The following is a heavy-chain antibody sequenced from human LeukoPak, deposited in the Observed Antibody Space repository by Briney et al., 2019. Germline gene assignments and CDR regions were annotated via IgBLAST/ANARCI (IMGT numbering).Heavy chain of an antibody. CDR2: LYYSGST. CDR1: GGSVSSTEFS. V-gene: IGHV4-39*01. D-gene: IGHD3-9*01. Sequence: PSETLSLTRTVSGGSVSSTEFSWGWIRQPPGKGLQWVGNLYYSGSTSYHPSLNSRVTMSVDTSKNQFSLKMTSVTAADTAVYYCARLSKGRYFDYIFDYWGQGSLVTVSS. CDR3: ARLSKGRYFDYIFDY. J-gene: IGHJ4*02.